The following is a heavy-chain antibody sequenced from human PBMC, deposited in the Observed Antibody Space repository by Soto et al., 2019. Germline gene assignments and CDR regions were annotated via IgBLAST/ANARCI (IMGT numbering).Heavy chain of an antibody. CDR2: ILSDYNT. V-gene: IGHV3-23*03. CDR1: GFTFSDYT. J-gene: IGHJ4*02. CDR3: XXXXXXXFGY. Sequence: EVQLLESGGGLVQPGGSLTLSCAASGFTFSDYTMXXXXXXXGKVLECISVILSDYNTYYADSVRVRFTISRDNSXXXXXXXXXXXXXXXXXXXXXXXXXXXXFGYWGQGALVTVSS.